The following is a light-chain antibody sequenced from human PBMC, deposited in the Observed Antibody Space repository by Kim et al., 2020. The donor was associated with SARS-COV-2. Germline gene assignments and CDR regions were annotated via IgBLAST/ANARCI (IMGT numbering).Light chain of an antibody. CDR1: SIASKT. Sequence: SYELTQPPSVSVAPGETARITCGANSIASKTVHWYQQKPGQTPVLVIFYVNDRPSGIPERFSGSKSGNTATLTIGTVEAGDEGDYYCQVWDCNLEVVGGG. CDR3: QVWDCNLEV. J-gene: IGLJ2*01. CDR2: YVN. V-gene: IGLV3-21*04.